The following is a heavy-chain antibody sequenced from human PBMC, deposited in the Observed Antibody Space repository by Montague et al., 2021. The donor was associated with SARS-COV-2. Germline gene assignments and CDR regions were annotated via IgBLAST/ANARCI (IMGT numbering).Heavy chain of an antibody. D-gene: IGHD6-19*01. J-gene: IGHJ3*01. CDR2: IYHSGST. Sequence: SETLSLTCTVSGGSISSYYWSWIRQPPGKGLEWIGYIYHSGSTNYNPSLKSRVTISVDTSKNQFSLKLSSVTAADTAVYYCARGSGGVGNGFDVWGQGTMVTVSS. CDR1: GGSISSYY. CDR3: ARGSGGVGNGFDV. V-gene: IGHV4-59*01.